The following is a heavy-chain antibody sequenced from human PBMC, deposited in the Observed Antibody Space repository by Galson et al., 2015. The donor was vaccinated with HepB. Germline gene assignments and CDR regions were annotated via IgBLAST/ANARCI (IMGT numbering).Heavy chain of an antibody. D-gene: IGHD3-10*01. V-gene: IGHV4-34*01. CDR3: ASHFPWFGESYYFDY. Sequence: SETLSLTCAVYGGSFSGYYWSWIRQPPGKGLEWIGEINHSGSTNYNPSLKSRVTISVDTSKNQFSLKLSSVTAADTAVYYCASHFPWFGESYYFDYWGQGTLVTVSS. J-gene: IGHJ4*02. CDR2: INHSGST. CDR1: GGSFSGYY.